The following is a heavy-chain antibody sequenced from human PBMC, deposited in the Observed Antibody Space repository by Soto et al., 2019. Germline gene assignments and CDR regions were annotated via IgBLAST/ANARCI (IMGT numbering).Heavy chain of an antibody. CDR3: ASRTGRNYYGMDV. Sequence: QVQLQELGPGLVKPSETLSLTCTVSGDSINAYYWSWIRQAPGKGLEWIGYAYYSGTTNYNPSLKSRVTISVDTSKNQFSLTLSSVSAADSAVYYCASRTGRNYYGMDVWGQGTTVIVSS. J-gene: IGHJ6*02. CDR1: GDSINAYY. D-gene: IGHD7-27*01. V-gene: IGHV4-59*01. CDR2: AYYSGTT.